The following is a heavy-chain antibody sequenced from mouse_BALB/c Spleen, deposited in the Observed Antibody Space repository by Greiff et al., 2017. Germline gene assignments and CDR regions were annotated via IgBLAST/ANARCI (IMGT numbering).Heavy chain of an antibody. J-gene: IGHJ1*01. CDR1: GYTFTSYW. D-gene: IGHD1-2*01. Sequence: VQLHQSGAELAKPGASVKMSCKASGYTFTSYWMHWVKQRPGQGLEWIGYINPSTGYTEYNQKFKDKATLTADKSSSTAYMQLSSLTSEDSAVYYCARGFTTARYFDVWGAGTTVTVSS. CDR2: INPSTGYT. V-gene: IGHV1-7*01. CDR3: ARGFTTARYFDV.